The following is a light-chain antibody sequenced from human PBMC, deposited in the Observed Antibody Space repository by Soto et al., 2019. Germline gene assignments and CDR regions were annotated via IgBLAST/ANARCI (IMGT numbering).Light chain of an antibody. CDR2: GAS. J-gene: IGKJ1*01. CDR1: QSIRYY. Sequence: DIQLTQSPPTLSASVGDRVTITCRASQSIRYYLAWYQQMPGKAPKLLIYGASSLQSGVPSRFSSSGSGKEFTLTIGSLEAYYFASYFCQHLNNYSPTFGQGTKVEIK. V-gene: IGKV1-5*01. CDR3: QHLNNYSPT.